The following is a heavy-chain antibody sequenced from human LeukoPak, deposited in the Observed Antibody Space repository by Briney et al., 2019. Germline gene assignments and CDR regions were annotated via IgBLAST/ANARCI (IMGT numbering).Heavy chain of an antibody. CDR1: GFTFSSYE. CDR3: ARDGWYSGSYSYFQH. V-gene: IGHV3-48*03. D-gene: IGHD1-26*01. CDR2: ISSSGSTI. J-gene: IGHJ1*01. Sequence: GGSLRLSCAASGFTFSSYEMIWLRQAPGKGLEWLSYISSSGSTIYYADPVKGRFTISRDNAKNSLYLQMNSLRAEDTAVYYCARDGWYSGSYSYFQHWGQGTLVTVSS.